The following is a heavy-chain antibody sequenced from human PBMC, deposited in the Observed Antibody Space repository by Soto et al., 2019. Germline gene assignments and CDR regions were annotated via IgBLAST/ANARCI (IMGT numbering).Heavy chain of an antibody. D-gene: IGHD3-22*01. Sequence: SETLSLTCTVSGDSISTFYWGWMRQSPGKELEWIGYVYYTGSTNYNPSLKSRVTISVDRSKNQFSLKLTSANAADTVVYYCARGRTVRNYADDSSDYFYFFDYWGQGTQVTVSS. V-gene: IGHV4-59*01. CDR1: GDSISTFY. CDR2: VYYTGST. J-gene: IGHJ4*02. CDR3: ARGRTVRNYADDSSDYFYFFDY.